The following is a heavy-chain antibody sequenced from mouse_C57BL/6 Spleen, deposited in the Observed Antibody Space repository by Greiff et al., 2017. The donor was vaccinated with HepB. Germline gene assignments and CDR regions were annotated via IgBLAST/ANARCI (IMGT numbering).Heavy chain of an antibody. CDR1: GYTFTDYY. J-gene: IGHJ2*01. V-gene: IGHV1-76*01. Sequence: QVQLQQSGAELVRPGASVKLSCKASGYTFTDYYINWVKQRPGQGLEWIARIYPGSGNTDYNEKFKGKATLTAEKSSSTASMQLSSLTSEDSAVYFCARWKTTYFDYWGQGTTLTVSS. D-gene: IGHD2-13*01. CDR2: IYPGSGNT. CDR3: ARWKTTYFDY.